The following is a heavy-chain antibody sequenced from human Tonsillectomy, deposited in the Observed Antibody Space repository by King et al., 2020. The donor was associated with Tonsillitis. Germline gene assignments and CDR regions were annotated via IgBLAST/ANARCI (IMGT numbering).Heavy chain of an antibody. J-gene: IGHJ5*02. V-gene: IGHV3-21*01. CDR1: GLTFSSYS. Sequence: EVQLVESGGGLVKPGGSLRVSCVASGLTFSSYSMNWVRQAPGQGLEWVSSISSSSSYIYYADSVKGRFTISRDNAKNSLYLQMNSLRAEDTAVYYCVGEQQRGCDPWGQGTLVTVSS. D-gene: IGHD6-13*01. CDR3: VGEQQRGCDP. CDR2: ISSSSSYI.